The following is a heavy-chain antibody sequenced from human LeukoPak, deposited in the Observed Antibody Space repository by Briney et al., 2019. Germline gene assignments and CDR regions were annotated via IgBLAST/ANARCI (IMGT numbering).Heavy chain of an antibody. CDR1: GFILRSHA. Sequence: PGGSLRLSCSASGFILRSHAMHWVRQAPGKGLEYVSRISDNGGSTYYADSVKGRFTISRDNSKNTLYLQMSSLRAVDTAVYYCVKDNEAGGSPFDRWGQGTLVNVSS. J-gene: IGHJ4*02. CDR2: ISDNGGST. V-gene: IGHV3-64D*06. D-gene: IGHD1-1*01. CDR3: VKDNEAGGSPFDR.